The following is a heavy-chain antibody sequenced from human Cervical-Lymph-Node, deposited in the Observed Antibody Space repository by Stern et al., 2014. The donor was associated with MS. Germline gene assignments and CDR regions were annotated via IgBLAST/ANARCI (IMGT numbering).Heavy chain of an antibody. Sequence: MQLVQSGAEVKKPGESLKISCKGSGYNFASYWLGWVRQVPGKGLGWMGIIYPDDSDTRYTPSFQGQVTMSADKSITTAFLQWSSLKASDTAFYFCARKGTYGLDFWGQGALVTVSS. CDR1: GYNFASYW. J-gene: IGHJ4*02. V-gene: IGHV5-51*01. CDR3: ARKGTYGLDF. CDR2: IYPDDSDT. D-gene: IGHD3-10*01.